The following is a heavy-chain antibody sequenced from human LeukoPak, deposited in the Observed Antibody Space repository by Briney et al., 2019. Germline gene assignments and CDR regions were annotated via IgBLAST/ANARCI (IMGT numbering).Heavy chain of an antibody. J-gene: IGHJ4*02. V-gene: IGHV3-7*03. CDR2: IKHDLSEK. CDR3: ATPLDYYDRSDSHQGGD. D-gene: IGHD3-22*01. Sequence: GGSLRLSCVASGFTFSNYWMTWVRQAPGKGLEWVANIKHDLSEKYYVDSVKGRFTISRDNAKNSLYLQMNSLRAEDTAVYYCATPLDYYDRSDSHQGGDWGQGTLVTVSS. CDR1: GFTFSNYW.